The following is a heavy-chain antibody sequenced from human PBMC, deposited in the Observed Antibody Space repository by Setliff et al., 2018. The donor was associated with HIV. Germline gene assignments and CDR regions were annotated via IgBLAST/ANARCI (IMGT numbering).Heavy chain of an antibody. D-gene: IGHD1-26*01. CDR1: GGYISSGGNH. Sequence: SETLSLTCIVSGGYISSGGNHWSWIRQSPGKGLEWIGYVYDSGSTNYNPSLWSRVAISVDTSKSEFSLKLNSMTAADTAVYYCANYIIGAGGRGNWGQGILVTVSS. V-gene: IGHV4-30-4*01. J-gene: IGHJ4*02. CDR3: ANYIIGAGGRGN. CDR2: VYDSGST.